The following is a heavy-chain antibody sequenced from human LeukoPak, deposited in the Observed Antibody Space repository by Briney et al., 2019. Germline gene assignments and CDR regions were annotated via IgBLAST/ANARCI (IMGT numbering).Heavy chain of an antibody. CDR1: GFTFSSYA. V-gene: IGHV3-30-3*01. D-gene: IGHD4-23*01. CDR2: ISYDGSNK. J-gene: IGHJ4*02. CDR3: ARMRRSDGGKDGGFDY. Sequence: GGSLRLSCAASGFTFSSYAMHWVRQAPGKGLEWVAVISYDGSNKYYADSVKGRFTISRDNSKNTLYLQMNSLRAEATAVYYCARMRRSDGGKDGGFDYWGQGTLVTVSS.